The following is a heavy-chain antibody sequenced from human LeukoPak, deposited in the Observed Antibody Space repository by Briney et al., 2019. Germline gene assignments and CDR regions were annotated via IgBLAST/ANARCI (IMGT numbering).Heavy chain of an antibody. V-gene: IGHV3-7*01. CDR1: RFTFRNNW. J-gene: IGHJ4*02. CDR2: IKQDGSEK. D-gene: IGHD3-3*01. Sequence: GGSLRLSCAASRFTFRNNWMSWVRQAPWKGLEWVANIKQDGSEKNYVDSVKGRFIISRDNAKNSLYLQMNSVRAEDTAVYYCVRDFRFLDNYWGQGTLVSVSS. CDR3: VRDFRFLDNY.